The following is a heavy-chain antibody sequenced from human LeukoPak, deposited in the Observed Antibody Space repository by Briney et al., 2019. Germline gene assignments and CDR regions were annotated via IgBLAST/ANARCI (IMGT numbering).Heavy chain of an antibody. V-gene: IGHV4-39*07. J-gene: IGHJ4*02. D-gene: IGHD3-10*01. CDR1: GGSTSSSSYY. Sequence: SETLSLTCTVSGGSTSSSSYYWGWIRQPPGKGLEWIGSIYYSGSTYYNPPLKSRVTISVDTSKNQFSLKLSSVTAADTAVYYCARDYGSGFFDYWGQGTLVTVSS. CDR3: ARDYGSGFFDY. CDR2: IYYSGST.